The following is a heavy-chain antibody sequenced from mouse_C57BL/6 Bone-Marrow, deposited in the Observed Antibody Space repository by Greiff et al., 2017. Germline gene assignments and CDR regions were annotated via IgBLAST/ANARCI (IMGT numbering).Heavy chain of an antibody. CDR1: VYTFTSYW. D-gene: IGHD1-1*01. V-gene: IGHV1-53*01. CDR2: INPSNGGT. Sequence: QVQLQQSGTELVKPGASVKLSCKASVYTFTSYWMHWVKQRPGQGLEWIGNINPSNGGTNYNEKFKSKATLTVDKSSSTAYMQLSSLTSEDSAVYYCAREGSSFYFDYWGQGTTLTVSS. J-gene: IGHJ2*01. CDR3: AREGSSFYFDY.